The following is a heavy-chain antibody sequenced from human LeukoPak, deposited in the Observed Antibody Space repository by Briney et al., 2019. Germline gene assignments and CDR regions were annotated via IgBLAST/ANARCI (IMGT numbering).Heavy chain of an antibody. CDR2: VYSDGVT. V-gene: IGHV3-66*01. CDR1: GFTVSSYG. CDR3: AREIDY. Sequence: GGSLRLSCTASGFTVSSYGMSWVRQAPGKGPEWVSLVYSDGVTRYADSVQGRFTVSRDNAKNSLYLQMNSLRAEDTAIYYCAREIDYWGQGTLVTVSS. J-gene: IGHJ4*02.